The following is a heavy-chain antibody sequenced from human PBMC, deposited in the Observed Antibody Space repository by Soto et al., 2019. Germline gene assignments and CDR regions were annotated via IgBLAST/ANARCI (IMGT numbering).Heavy chain of an antibody. CDR1: RFTFSSYS. J-gene: IGHJ4*02. CDR3: ARSSYSSGWYGGDY. CDR2: ISSSSSYI. D-gene: IGHD6-19*01. Sequence: GGSLRLSCAASRFTFSSYSMNWVRQAPGKGLEWVSSISSSSSYIYYADSVKGRFTISRDNAKNSLYLQMNSLRAEDTAVYYCARSSYSSGWYGGDYWGQGTLVTVSS. V-gene: IGHV3-21*01.